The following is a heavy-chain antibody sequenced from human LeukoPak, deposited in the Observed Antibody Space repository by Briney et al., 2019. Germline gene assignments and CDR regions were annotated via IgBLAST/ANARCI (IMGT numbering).Heavy chain of an antibody. CDR2: IYPGDSDT. CDR1: GYSFTSYW. V-gene: IGHV5-51*01. D-gene: IGHD5-18*01. Sequence: GESLKISCKGSGYSFTSYWIGWVRQMPGKGLEWMGIIYPGDSDTRYSPSFQGQVTISADKSISTAYLQWSSLKASDTAMYYCARSRRLGYSYGEEFDYWGQGTLVTVSS. J-gene: IGHJ4*02. CDR3: ARSRRLGYSYGEEFDY.